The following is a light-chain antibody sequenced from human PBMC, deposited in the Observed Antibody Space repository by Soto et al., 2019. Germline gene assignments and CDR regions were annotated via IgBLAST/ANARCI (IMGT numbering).Light chain of an antibody. V-gene: IGKV3-15*01. CDR1: RSVSTR. CDR2: DAS. J-gene: IGKJ1*01. CDR3: QHYNNWPPWT. Sequence: EIMMTQSPATLSVSPWERATLSCLASRSVSTRLAWYQQKPGQAPRLLIYDASTRATGIPARFSGSGSGTDFTLTISSLQSEDFAIYYCQHYNNWPPWTFGQGTKVDI.